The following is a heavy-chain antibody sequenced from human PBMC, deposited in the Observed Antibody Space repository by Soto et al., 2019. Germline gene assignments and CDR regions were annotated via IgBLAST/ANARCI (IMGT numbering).Heavy chain of an antibody. CDR3: ARGGGATMIVGGMDV. D-gene: IGHD3-22*01. CDR1: GGSISNGDYY. Sequence: SETLSLTCTVSGGSISNGDYYWSWIRQPPGKGLEWIGYIYYSGSTYYNPSLKSRVTISVDTSKNQFSLKLSSVTAADTAVYYCARGGGATMIVGGMDVWGQGTTVTVSS. CDR2: IYYSGST. J-gene: IGHJ6*02. V-gene: IGHV4-30-4*01.